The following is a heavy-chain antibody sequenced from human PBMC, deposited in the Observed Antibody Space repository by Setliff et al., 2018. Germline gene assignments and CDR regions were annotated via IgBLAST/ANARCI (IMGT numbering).Heavy chain of an antibody. J-gene: IGHJ5*02. CDR1: GFTFSSYA. CDR2: ISYDGSNK. V-gene: IGHV3-30-3*01. D-gene: IGHD1-26*01. Sequence: GESLKISCAGSGFTFSSYAMHWVRQAPGKGLEWVAVISYDGSNKYYADSVKGRFTISRDNSKITLYLQMNSLRAEDTAVYYCARSSLVGAISTWFDPWGQGTLVTVSS. CDR3: ARSSLVGAISTWFDP.